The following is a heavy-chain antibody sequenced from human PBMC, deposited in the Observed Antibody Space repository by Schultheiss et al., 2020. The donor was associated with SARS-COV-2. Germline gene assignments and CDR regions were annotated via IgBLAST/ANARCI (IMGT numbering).Heavy chain of an antibody. D-gene: IGHD6-19*01. CDR2: IYHSGST. Sequence: SETLSLTCAVSGGSISSSNWWSWVRQPPGKGLEWIGEIYHSGSTNYNPSLKSRVTISVDTSKNQFSLKLSSVTAADTAVYYCARGNGSGWTRYYYYYYGMDVWGQGTTVTVSS. CDR1: GGSISSSNW. V-gene: IGHV4-4*02. CDR3: ARGNGSGWTRYYYYYYGMDV. J-gene: IGHJ6*02.